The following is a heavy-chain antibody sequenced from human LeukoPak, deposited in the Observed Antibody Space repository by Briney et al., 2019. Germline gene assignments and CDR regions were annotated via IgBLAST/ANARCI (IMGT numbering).Heavy chain of an antibody. V-gene: IGHV1-58*01. CDR1: GFTFSNSA. CDR2: IVVGSGNT. D-gene: IGHD1-26*01. J-gene: IGHJ4*02. CDR3: TSDPTFYSGRYCFDY. Sequence: ASVKVSCKASGFTFSNSAVQWVRQARGQRLEWIGWIVVGSGNTNYAQKFQERVTITRDMSTSTAYMEPSSLRSEDTAVYYCTSDPTFYSGRYCFDYWGQGTLVTVSS.